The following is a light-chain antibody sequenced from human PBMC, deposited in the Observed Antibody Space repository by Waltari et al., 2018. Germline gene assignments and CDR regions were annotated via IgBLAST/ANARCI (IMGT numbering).Light chain of an antibody. CDR1: NRDIGLYDY. J-gene: IGLJ1*01. Sequence: SALTQPASMSGYPGQSITISCTGTNRDIGLYDYVSWYQQPPGKAPKLIISDVRKRPSGVPARFSGSVSGYTASLTISGLQAEDEADYYCSSYTATDTYVFGSGTTVIVL. CDR3: SSYTATDTYV. V-gene: IGLV2-14*03. CDR2: DVR.